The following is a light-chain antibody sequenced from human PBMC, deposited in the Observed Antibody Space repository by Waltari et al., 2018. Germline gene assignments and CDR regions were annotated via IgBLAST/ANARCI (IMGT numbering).Light chain of an antibody. J-gene: IGLJ2*01. CDR2: DVS. CDR1: SSDVGGYNY. Sequence: HSALTQPASVSGSPGQSITISCTGTSSDVGGYNYVSWYQQHPGKAPKLMIFDVSNRPSGVSNLFSGSKSGNTASLTVSGLQAEDEADYYCSSYISSDTLELFGGGTSLTVL. V-gene: IGLV2-14*03. CDR3: SSYISSDTLEL.